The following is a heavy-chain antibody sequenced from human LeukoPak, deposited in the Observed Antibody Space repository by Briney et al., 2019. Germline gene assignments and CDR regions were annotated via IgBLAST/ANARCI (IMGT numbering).Heavy chain of an antibody. CDR2: INHSGST. V-gene: IGHV4-34*01. D-gene: IGHD4-17*01. CDR1: GGSFSGYY. CDR3: ARDVGTVTFDY. J-gene: IGHJ4*02. Sequence: SETLSLTCAVYGGSFSGYYWSWIRQPPGEGLEWIGEINHSGSTNYNPSLKSRVTISVDTSKNQFSLKLSSVTAADTAVYYCARDVGTVTFDYWGQGTLVTVSS.